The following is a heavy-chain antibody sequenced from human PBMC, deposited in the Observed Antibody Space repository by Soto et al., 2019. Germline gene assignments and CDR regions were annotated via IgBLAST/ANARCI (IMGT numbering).Heavy chain of an antibody. D-gene: IGHD1-1*01. Sequence: PGGSLRLSCAASGFTFSSYAMSWVRQAPGKGLEWVAGIPVIGERRYYADSVKGRFTISRDNAKNTLYLQMNSLRVEDAAVYFCAREGDRYGTVCFDSWGQGTLVTVSS. CDR3: AREGDRYGTVCFDS. CDR1: GFTFSSYA. J-gene: IGHJ4*02. CDR2: IPVIGERR. V-gene: IGHV3-23*01.